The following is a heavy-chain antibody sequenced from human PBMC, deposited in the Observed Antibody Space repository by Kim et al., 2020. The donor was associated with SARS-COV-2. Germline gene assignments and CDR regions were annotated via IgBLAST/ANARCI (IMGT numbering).Heavy chain of an antibody. J-gene: IGHJ6*02. D-gene: IGHD2-15*01. CDR2: IHYSGST. CDR1: GGSISSSSYY. V-gene: IGHV4-39*02. CDR3: ARYHDSTGNYYYGMDV. Sequence: GSLRLSCTVSGGSISSSSYYLGWIRQPPGKGLEWIGSIHYSGSTYYISSLKSRVTISVDTSKKHFSLKLISVTAADTAVYYCARYHDSTGNYYYGMDVWGQGTTVIVSS.